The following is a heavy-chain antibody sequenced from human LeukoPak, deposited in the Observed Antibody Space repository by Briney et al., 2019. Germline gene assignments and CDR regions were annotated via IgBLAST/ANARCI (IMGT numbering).Heavy chain of an antibody. CDR3: ARLRPYSSTWYAYYGMDV. CDR2: IKPDGTQN. V-gene: IGHV3-7*04. Sequence: GGSLRLSCVASGFTFSSYWMTWVRQAPGKGLEWVANIKPDGTQNYYVDSVKGRFTVSRDNAKNSLYLQMNSLRADETAVYYCARLRPYSSTWYAYYGMDVWGQGTTVTVSS. CDR1: GFTFSSYW. D-gene: IGHD6-13*01. J-gene: IGHJ6*02.